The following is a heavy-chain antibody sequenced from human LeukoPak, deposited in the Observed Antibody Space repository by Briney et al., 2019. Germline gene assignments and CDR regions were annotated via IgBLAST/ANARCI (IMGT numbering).Heavy chain of an antibody. Sequence: SETLSLTCTVSGSSISSVGYYWGWIRQPPGKGLEWIGSIYYSGSTYYNPSLKSRVTISVDTSKNQFSLKLGSVTAADTAVYYCASPGGGPTGYWGQGTLVTVSS. CDR1: GSSISSVGYY. J-gene: IGHJ4*02. V-gene: IGHV4-39*01. D-gene: IGHD3-16*01. CDR3: ASPGGGPTGY. CDR2: IYYSGST.